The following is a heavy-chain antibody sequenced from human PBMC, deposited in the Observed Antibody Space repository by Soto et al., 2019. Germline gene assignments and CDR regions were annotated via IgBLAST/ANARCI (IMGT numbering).Heavy chain of an antibody. J-gene: IGHJ4*02. CDR3: ARHFPPLHSWRHYFDL. D-gene: IGHD5-12*01. CDR1: NDSISPYY. CDR2: IYYSGST. Sequence: QVQLQESGPGLVKPSETLSLTCTVSNDSISPYYWSWIRQPPGKGLEWIGFIYYSGSTTYNPSLKSRVTLSVATSKIQFSLKLSSVTAADTAIYYCARHFPPLHSWRHYFDLWGQGTLVTVSS. V-gene: IGHV4-59*08.